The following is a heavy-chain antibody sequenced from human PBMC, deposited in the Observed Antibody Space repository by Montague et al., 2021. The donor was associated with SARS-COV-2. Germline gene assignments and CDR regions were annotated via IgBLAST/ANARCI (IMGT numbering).Heavy chain of an antibody. D-gene: IGHD5-24*01. J-gene: IGHJ3*02. CDR3: ARGDGLGPCTGYAFDI. CDR1: GDSVSGDNVS. V-gene: IGHV6-1*01. CDR2: TYYRSRWFD. Sequence: CAISGDSVSGDNVSWNWIRQSPSRGLEWLGRTYYRSRWFDHYEVXXKCRISIKADTSKNQFSLQLDSVTPEDTAVYYCARGDGLGPCTGYAFDIWGQGTRVTVSS.